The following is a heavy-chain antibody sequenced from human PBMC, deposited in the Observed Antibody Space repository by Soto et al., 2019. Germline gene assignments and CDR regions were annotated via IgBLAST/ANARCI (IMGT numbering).Heavy chain of an antibody. Sequence: HPGGSLRLSCAASGFTFRSYGMYWVRQVPGKGLEWMSFISHDGSNTYYAESVRGRFTISRDNSNNTLYLRMSSLRVEDTAVYFCARTDYSTTLYYFDAWGQGTLVTVSS. CDR1: GFTFRSYG. V-gene: IGHV3-30*03. CDR3: ARTDYSTTLYYFDA. CDR2: ISHDGSNT. D-gene: IGHD4-4*01. J-gene: IGHJ4*02.